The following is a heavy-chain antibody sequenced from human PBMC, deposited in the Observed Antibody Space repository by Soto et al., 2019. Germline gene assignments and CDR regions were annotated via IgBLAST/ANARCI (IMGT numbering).Heavy chain of an antibody. CDR2: ISGRGDST. V-gene: IGHV3-23*01. Sequence: EVQLLESGGGLVKPGGSLRLSCAASGFSFNNYAVSWVRQAPGKGLQWVASISGRGDSTFYADFVKGRFTISRDNSKNTLYLQMSNLRAQDTAVYHCGKEGVEDFWSSLMYYQYYGVDAWGQGTTVTVSS. D-gene: IGHD3-3*01. CDR1: GFSFNNYA. CDR3: GKEGVEDFWSSLMYYQYYGVDA. J-gene: IGHJ6*02.